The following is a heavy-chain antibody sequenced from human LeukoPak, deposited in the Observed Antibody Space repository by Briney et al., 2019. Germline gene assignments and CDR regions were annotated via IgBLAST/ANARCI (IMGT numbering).Heavy chain of an antibody. CDR3: ARDLGSGNNWFDP. D-gene: IGHD3-10*02. Sequence: PSETLSLTCTVSGGSISSGGYYWSWIRQHPGKGLEWIGYIYYSGSTYYNPSLKSRVTISVDTSKNQFSLKLSSVTAADTAVYYCARDLGSGNNWFDPWGQGTLVTVSS. CDR1: GGSISSGGYY. J-gene: IGHJ5*02. CDR2: IYYSGST. V-gene: IGHV4-31*03.